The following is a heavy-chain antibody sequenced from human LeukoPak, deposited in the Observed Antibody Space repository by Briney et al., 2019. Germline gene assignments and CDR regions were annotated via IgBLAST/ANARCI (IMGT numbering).Heavy chain of an antibody. V-gene: IGHV4-39*01. D-gene: IGHD5-18*01. CDR2: IYYSGST. CDR3: ARLRGYSYGYIDY. CDR1: GGSISSSSYY. J-gene: IGHJ4*02. Sequence: PSETLSLTCTVSGGSISSSSYYWGWIRQPPGKGLEWIGSIYYSGSTYHNPSLKSRVTISVDTSKNQFSLKLSSVTAADTAVYYCARLRGYSYGYIDYWGQGTLVTVSS.